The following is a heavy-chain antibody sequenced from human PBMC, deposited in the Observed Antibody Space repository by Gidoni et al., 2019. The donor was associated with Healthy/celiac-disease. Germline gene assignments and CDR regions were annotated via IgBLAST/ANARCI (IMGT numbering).Heavy chain of an antibody. D-gene: IGHD6-6*01. CDR3: ARKTKYSRTPKLVYYFDY. CDR1: GGSFSGYY. Sequence: QVQLQQWGAGLLKPSETLSLTCAVYGGSFSGYYWSWIRQPPGKGLEWIVEINHSGSTNYNPSLKSRVTISVDTSKNQFSLKLSSVTAADTAVYYCARKTKYSRTPKLVYYFDYWGQGTLVTVSS. J-gene: IGHJ4*02. V-gene: IGHV4-34*01. CDR2: INHSGST.